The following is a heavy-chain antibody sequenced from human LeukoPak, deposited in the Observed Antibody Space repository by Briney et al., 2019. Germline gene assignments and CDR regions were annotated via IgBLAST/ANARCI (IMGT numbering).Heavy chain of an antibody. Sequence: ASVKVSCKASEYPFSGFYLHWVRQAPGQGLEWMGCIDPHSGETKFAQKFQGRVTMTRDKSISTAYLQWSSLKASDTAMYYCARHVYSGSYPSPTYFDPWGQGTLVTVSS. CDR2: IDPHSGET. CDR1: EYPFSGFY. J-gene: IGHJ5*02. CDR3: ARHVYSGSYPSPTYFDP. D-gene: IGHD1-26*01. V-gene: IGHV1-2*02.